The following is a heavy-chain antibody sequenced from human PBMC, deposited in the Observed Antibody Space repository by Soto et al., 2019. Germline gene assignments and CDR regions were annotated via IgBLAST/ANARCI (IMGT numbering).Heavy chain of an antibody. J-gene: IGHJ5*02. CDR1: GNTFTSYG. Sequence: XSVKVSCKASGNTFTSYGSSWVRQAPGQGLEWMGWISAHNGNTNYSQKLQVRVTMTTDTSTSTAYMELRSLRSDDTAVYYCARHTIVGAIDWFDPWGQGTLVTISS. CDR2: ISAHNGNT. V-gene: IGHV1-18*04. D-gene: IGHD1-26*01. CDR3: ARHTIVGAIDWFDP.